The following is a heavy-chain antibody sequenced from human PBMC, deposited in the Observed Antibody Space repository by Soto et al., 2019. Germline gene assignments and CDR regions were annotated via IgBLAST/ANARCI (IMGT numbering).Heavy chain of an antibody. J-gene: IGHJ2*01. CDR2: IYTNGNT. CDR3: ARHVGSYWYFDL. Sequence: EVQLVESGEGLVQPGGSLRLSCAASGFIVSTSYMGWVRQAPGKGLEWVSSIYTNGNTYYADSVTGRFTISTDNSKDTLYLQMNSLRVDDTAMYYCARHVGSYWYFDLWGRGTLVTVS. V-gene: IGHV3-66*04. D-gene: IGHD1-26*01. CDR1: GFIVSTSY.